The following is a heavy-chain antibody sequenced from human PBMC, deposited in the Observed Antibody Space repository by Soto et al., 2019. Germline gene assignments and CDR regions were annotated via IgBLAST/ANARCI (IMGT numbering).Heavy chain of an antibody. J-gene: IGHJ4*02. D-gene: IGHD3-16*02. V-gene: IGHV3-23*01. Sequence: GRPRRLACAASGVSCSSWSMNWDRQAPGKGLEWVSAINGGGDSTYYADSVTGRSTIPRANSKNTLYLQMNSLRAEDTALYYCAKDVNLDYFAHWGQGTLVTVSS. CDR3: AKDVNLDYFAH. CDR1: GVSCSSWS. CDR2: INGGGDST.